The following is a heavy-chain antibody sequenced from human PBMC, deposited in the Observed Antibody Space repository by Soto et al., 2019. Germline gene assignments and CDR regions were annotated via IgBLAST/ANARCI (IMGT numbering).Heavy chain of an antibody. CDR2: IYPGDSDT. V-gene: IGHV5-51*01. CDR3: ARGYCTTTICDPWFDP. J-gene: IGHJ5*02. Sequence: GESLKISCTGSGYALTSHWIAWVRQMPGKGLEWMGIIYPGDSDTRYSPSFQGQVTISADKSITTAYLQWSSLKASDTAMYYCARGYCTTTICDPWFDPWGQGTLVTVSS. D-gene: IGHD2-2*01. CDR1: GYALTSHW.